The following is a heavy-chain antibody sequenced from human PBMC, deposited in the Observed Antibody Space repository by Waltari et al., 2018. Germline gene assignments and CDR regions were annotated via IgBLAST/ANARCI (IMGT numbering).Heavy chain of an antibody. CDR1: GFSFSDYM. V-gene: IGHV3-21*01. Sequence: QLVESGGGLVKPGSSLRLSCAASGFSFSDYMMYWLRRAPGKGLEWVSSISSKSTYIYYADSVRGRFSISRDNAENSLFLQMNNLRGEDTAVYYCARDTIFYGSGSYDPWGQGTRVTVSS. CDR3: ARDTIFYGSGSYDP. CDR2: ISSKSTYI. D-gene: IGHD3-10*01. J-gene: IGHJ5*02.